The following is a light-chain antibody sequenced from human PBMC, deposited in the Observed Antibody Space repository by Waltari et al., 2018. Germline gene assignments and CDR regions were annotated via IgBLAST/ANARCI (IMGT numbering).Light chain of an antibody. CDR3: QQYNNLYT. CDR1: QSVSSN. Sequence: EIVMPPSPATLSVSPGASATLSCRASQSVSSNLAWYQQKPGQAPRLLIYGASTRATVIPARFSGSGSGTDFTLTISSLQSEDFAVYYCQQYNNLYTFGQGTKLEIK. V-gene: IGKV3-15*01. J-gene: IGKJ2*01. CDR2: GAS.